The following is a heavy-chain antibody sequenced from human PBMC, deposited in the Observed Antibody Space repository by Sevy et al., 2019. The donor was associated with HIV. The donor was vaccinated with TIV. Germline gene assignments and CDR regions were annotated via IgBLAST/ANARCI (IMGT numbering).Heavy chain of an antibody. CDR1: GFTLSNYD. J-gene: IGHJ1*01. Sequence: GGSLRLSCAASGFTLSNYDMHWVRQATGKGLEWVSFISPSGNRFYSGSVKDRFTISRDSAKNSLYLRMNSLRAGDTAVYSYARADASRTHFQHWGQGTLVTVSS. V-gene: IGHV3-13*01. CDR2: ISPSGNR. CDR3: ARADASRTHFQH.